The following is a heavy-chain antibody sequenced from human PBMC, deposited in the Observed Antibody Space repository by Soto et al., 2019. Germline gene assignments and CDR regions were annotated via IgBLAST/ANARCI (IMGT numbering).Heavy chain of an antibody. V-gene: IGHV3-30*18. CDR1: GFTFSSYG. CDR3: AKGQELELQFVWDY. Sequence: QVQLVESGGGVVQPGRSLRLSCAASGFTFSSYGMHWVRQAPGKGLEWVAVISYDGSNKYYADSVKGRFTISRDNSKNTLYLQMNSLRAEDTAVYYCAKGQELELQFVWDYWGQGTLVTVSS. D-gene: IGHD1-7*01. CDR2: ISYDGSNK. J-gene: IGHJ4*02.